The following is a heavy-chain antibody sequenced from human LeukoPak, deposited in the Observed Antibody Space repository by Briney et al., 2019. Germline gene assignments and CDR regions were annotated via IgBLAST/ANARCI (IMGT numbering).Heavy chain of an antibody. Sequence: PGGSLRLSCAASGFTFSSYGMSWVRQAPGKGLEWVSAISGSGGSTYYADSVKGRFTISRDNSKNTLYLQMNSLRAEDTAVYYCAKDPDLVAKNWNELGEPDYWGQGTLVTVSS. V-gene: IGHV3-23*01. CDR2: ISGSGGST. CDR1: GFTFSSYG. J-gene: IGHJ4*02. D-gene: IGHD1-1*01. CDR3: AKDPDLVAKNWNELGEPDY.